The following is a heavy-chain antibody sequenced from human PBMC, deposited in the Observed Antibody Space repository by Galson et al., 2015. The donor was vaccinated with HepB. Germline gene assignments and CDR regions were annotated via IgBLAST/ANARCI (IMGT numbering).Heavy chain of an antibody. J-gene: IGHJ6*01. Sequence: SLRLSCAASGFTFSSHWMTWVRQAPGKGLEWVANIKEDGSVQYYVDSVKGRFIVSRDNAKSSLYLQMNSLRAEDTAVYYCARRRITTVSGWGCCVDVWGQGTTVTVSS. CDR3: ARRRITTVSGWGCCVDV. CDR1: GFTFSSHW. V-gene: IGHV3-7*01. CDR2: IKEDGSVQ. D-gene: IGHD3-22*01.